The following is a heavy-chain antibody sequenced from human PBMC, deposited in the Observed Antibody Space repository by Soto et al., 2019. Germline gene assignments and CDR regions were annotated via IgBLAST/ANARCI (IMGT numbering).Heavy chain of an antibody. D-gene: IGHD6-19*01. Sequence: EVQLLESGGGLVQPGGSLRLSCAASGFTFSTYALSWVRQSPGTGLEWVSASGGSGDDTYYTHSVKGMFTICGDNSKNTLSLQIDSLRVEDTATYYCAKVDRYSSGWSYYAPEYYYYGMDVWGQGTTVTVSS. J-gene: IGHJ6*02. V-gene: IGHV3-23*01. CDR1: GFTFSTYA. CDR3: AKVDRYSSGWSYYAPEYYYYGMDV. CDR2: SGGSGDDT.